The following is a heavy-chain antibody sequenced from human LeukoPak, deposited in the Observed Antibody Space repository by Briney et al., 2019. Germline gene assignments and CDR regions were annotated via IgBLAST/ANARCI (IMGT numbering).Heavy chain of an antibody. D-gene: IGHD3-22*01. Sequence: KASETLSLTCAVYGGSFSGYYWSWIRQPPGKGLEWIGEINHSGSTNYNPSLKSRATISVDTSKNQFSLKLSSVTAADTAVYYCARTSSGYYSGFFDYWGQGTLVTVSS. CDR2: INHSGST. CDR1: GGSFSGYY. V-gene: IGHV4-34*01. J-gene: IGHJ4*02. CDR3: ARTSSGYYSGFFDY.